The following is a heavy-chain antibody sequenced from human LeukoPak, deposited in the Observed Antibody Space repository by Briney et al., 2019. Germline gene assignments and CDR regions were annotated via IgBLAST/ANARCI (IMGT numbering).Heavy chain of an antibody. D-gene: IGHD3-22*01. CDR1: GFTFSSYW. CDR2: INSDGSST. J-gene: IGHJ4*02. CDR3: ARDYYDSSGWPYFDY. Sequence: GGSLRLSCAASGFTFSSYWMHWVRQAPGKGLVWVSRINSDGSSTSYADSVGGRFTISRDNAKNSLYLQMNSLRDEDTAVYYCARDYYDSSGWPYFDYWGQGTLVTVSS. V-gene: IGHV3-74*01.